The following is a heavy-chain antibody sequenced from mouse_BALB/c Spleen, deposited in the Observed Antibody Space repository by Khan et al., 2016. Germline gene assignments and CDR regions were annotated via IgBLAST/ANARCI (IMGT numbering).Heavy chain of an antibody. CDR3: ARTPTAYYTMDY. CDR2: ISYSGST. CDR1: GYSITSDYA. D-gene: IGHD1-2*01. Sequence: EVQLQESGPGLVKPSQSLSLTCTVTGYSITSDYAWNWIRQFPGNKLEWMGYISYSGSTRYYPSLKSRISITRDPSKNQFFLQLNSVTTEDTATYSCARTPTAYYTMDYWGQGTSVTVSS. J-gene: IGHJ4*01. V-gene: IGHV3-2*02.